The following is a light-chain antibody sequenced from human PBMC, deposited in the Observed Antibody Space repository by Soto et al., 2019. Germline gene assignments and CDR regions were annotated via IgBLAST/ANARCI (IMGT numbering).Light chain of an antibody. Sequence: QSVLTQPPSASGTPGQRVTISCSGSRSNIGRDDVYWYQQLPGTAPKLLIYTNNQRPSGVPDRFSGSKSGTSASLAISGLRSEDEADYYCAAWDDSLSGWVFGGGTKLTVL. CDR2: TNN. V-gene: IGLV1-47*02. CDR1: RSNIGRDD. J-gene: IGLJ3*02. CDR3: AAWDDSLSGWV.